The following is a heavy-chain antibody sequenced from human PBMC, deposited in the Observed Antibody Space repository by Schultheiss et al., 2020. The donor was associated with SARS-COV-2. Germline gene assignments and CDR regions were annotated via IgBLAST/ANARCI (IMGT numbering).Heavy chain of an antibody. V-gene: IGHV4-61*02. Sequence: SETLSLTCTVSGGSISSSSYYWSWIRQPAGKGLEWIGRIYTSGSTNYNPSLKSRVTISVDTSKNQFSLKLSSVTAADTAVYYCASTLLLPPWQSMTRDRPFDYWGQGTLVTVSS. J-gene: IGHJ4*02. CDR1: GGSISSSSYY. CDR2: IYTSGST. D-gene: IGHD2-15*01. CDR3: ASTLLLPPWQSMTRDRPFDY.